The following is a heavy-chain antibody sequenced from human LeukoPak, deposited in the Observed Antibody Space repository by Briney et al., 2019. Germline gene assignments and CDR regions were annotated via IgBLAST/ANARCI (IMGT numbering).Heavy chain of an antibody. CDR3: ARTPLAAAGTPYFDY. V-gene: IGHV1-69*04. CDR2: IIPILGIA. Sequence: ASVKVSCKASGGTFSSYAISWVRQAPGQGLEWMGRIIPILGIANYAQKFQGRVTMIRDTSTSTVYMELSSLRSEDTAVYYCARTPLAAAGTPYFDYWGQGTLVTVSS. J-gene: IGHJ4*02. CDR1: GGTFSSYA. D-gene: IGHD6-13*01.